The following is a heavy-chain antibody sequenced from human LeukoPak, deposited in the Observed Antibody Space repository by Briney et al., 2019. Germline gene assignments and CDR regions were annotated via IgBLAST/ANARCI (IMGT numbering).Heavy chain of an antibody. V-gene: IGHV4-34*01. CDR1: GGSFSGYS. CDR2: IHYSGRS. CDR3: ARTYTATPSWGY. Sequence: SETLSLTCAVYGGSFSGYSWSWIRQPPGKGLECIGEIHYSGRSIYNPSLKSRVAMSVVPSKNQFSLKLSSVTAADTAVDYCARTYTATPSWGYWGQGTLVTVSS. J-gene: IGHJ4*02. D-gene: IGHD3-16*01.